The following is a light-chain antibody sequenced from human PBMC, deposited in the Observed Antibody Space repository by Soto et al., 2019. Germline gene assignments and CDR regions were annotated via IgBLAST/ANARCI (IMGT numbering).Light chain of an antibody. CDR1: TGAVTSGHY. V-gene: IGLV7-46*01. Sequence: QAVVTQEPSLTVSPGGTVTLTCGSSTGAVTSGHYPYWFQQKPGQAPRTLIYDTTNKHSWTPARFSGSLLGGKAALTLSGAQPEDEAEYYCLPSYGVFGGGTKLTVL. J-gene: IGLJ2*01. CDR3: LPSYGV. CDR2: DTT.